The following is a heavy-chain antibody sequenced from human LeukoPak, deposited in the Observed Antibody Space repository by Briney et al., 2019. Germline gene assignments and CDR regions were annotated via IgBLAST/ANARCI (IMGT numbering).Heavy chain of an antibody. V-gene: IGHV1-8*01. Sequence: GASVKVSCKASGYTFTSYDINWVRQATGQGLEWMGWMNPNSGNTGYAQKFQGRVTMTRNTSISTAYMELSSLRSEDTAVYYCARGVPFSHPTPLQLWSRRRSHYYYGMDVWGQGTTVTVSS. J-gene: IGHJ6*02. CDR1: GYTFTSYD. CDR2: MNPNSGNT. CDR3: ARGVPFSHPTPLQLWSRRRSHYYYGMDV. D-gene: IGHD5-18*01.